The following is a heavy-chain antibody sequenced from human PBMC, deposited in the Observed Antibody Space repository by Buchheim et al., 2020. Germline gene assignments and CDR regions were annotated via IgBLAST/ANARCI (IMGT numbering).Heavy chain of an antibody. J-gene: IGHJ1*01. CDR2: ISGSGVAT. D-gene: IGHD3-10*01. Sequence: EVQLLESGGGLVPPGGSLRLSCAASGFTFSNYAMTWVRQAPGKGLEWVSTISGSGVATYYADSVKGRLTISRENSKNTLYLLMNRLRAEDTAVYYCVKYRGEYQGSGGQDQYFPHWGQGTL. V-gene: IGHV3-23*01. CDR1: GFTFSNYA. CDR3: VKYRGEYQGSGGQDQYFPH.